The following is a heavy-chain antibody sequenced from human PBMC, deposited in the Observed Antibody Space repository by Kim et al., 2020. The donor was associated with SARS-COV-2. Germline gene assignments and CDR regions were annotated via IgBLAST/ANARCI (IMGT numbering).Heavy chain of an antibody. V-gene: IGHV3-53*01. D-gene: IGHD3-22*01. J-gene: IGHJ4*02. CDR1: GFTVSSNY. Sequence: GGSLRLSCAASGFTVSSNYMSWVRQAPGKGLEWVSVIYSGGSTYYADSVKGRFTISRDNSKNTLYLQMNSLRAEDTAVYYCARAAQEYYYDSSGYLDYWGQGTLVTVSS. CDR3: ARAAQEYYYDSSGYLDY. CDR2: IYSGGST.